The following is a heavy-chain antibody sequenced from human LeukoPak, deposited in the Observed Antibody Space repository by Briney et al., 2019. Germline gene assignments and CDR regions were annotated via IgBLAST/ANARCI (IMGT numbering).Heavy chain of an antibody. CDR3: ARGPAGDPFDH. J-gene: IGHJ4*02. Sequence: PGGSLRLSCAASRFTFSTYAMNWVRQAPGKGLEWVSSIGGSSSSIYYADSVKGRFTISRDNAKNSLYLQMSSLRVEDTAVYYCARGPAGDPFDHWGQGTLVTVSS. CDR2: IGGSSSSI. CDR1: RFTFSTYA. D-gene: IGHD3-16*01. V-gene: IGHV3-21*01.